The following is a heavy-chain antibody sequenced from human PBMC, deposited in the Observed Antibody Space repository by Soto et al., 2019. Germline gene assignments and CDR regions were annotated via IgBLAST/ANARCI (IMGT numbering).Heavy chain of an antibody. CDR2: ISGSGGST. V-gene: IGHV3-23*01. CDR3: ATEGPSERNWYFDL. Sequence: GGSLRLSCAASGFTFSSYAMSWVRQAPGKGLEWVSAISGSGGSTYYEDSEKGRFTISGDTSKNTLYLQMNSLRAEDTAVYYWATEGPSERNWYFDLWGHGTLVTVSS. CDR1: GFTFSSYA. J-gene: IGHJ2*01.